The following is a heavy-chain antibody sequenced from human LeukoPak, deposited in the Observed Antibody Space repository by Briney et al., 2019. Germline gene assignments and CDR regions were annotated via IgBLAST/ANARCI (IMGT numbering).Heavy chain of an antibody. J-gene: IGHJ4*02. CDR1: GFTFSSYA. CDR2: ISGSGGST. V-gene: IGHV3-23*01. Sequence: QPGGSLRLSCAASGFTFSSYAMSWVRQAPGKGLEWVSAISGSGGSTYYADSVKGRFTISRDNSKNTLYLQMNSLRAEDTAVYYCAKAVRYDDSSGWPQDYWGQGTLDTVSS. CDR3: AKAVRYDDSSGWPQDY. D-gene: IGHD3-22*01.